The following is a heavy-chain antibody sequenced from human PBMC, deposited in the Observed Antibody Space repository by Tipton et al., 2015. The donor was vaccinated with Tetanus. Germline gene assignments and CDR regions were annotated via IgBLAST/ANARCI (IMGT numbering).Heavy chain of an antibody. CDR1: GGSISSSSYY. CDR3: ASTGGYNPWALIDY. Sequence: GLVKPSETLSLTCTVSGGSISSSSYYWGWIRQPPGKGLEWIGSIYYSGSTYYNPSLKSRVTISVDTSKNQFSLKLSSVTAADTAVYYCASTGGYNPWALIDYWGQGTLVTVSS. D-gene: IGHD5-24*01. V-gene: IGHV4-39*01. CDR2: IYYSGST. J-gene: IGHJ4*02.